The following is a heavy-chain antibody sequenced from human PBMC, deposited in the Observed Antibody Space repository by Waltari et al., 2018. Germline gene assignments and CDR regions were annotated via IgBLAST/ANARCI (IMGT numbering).Heavy chain of an antibody. CDR1: GYTFTSYY. J-gene: IGHJ6*02. CDR3: ARDLVLRYFDWSYYYGMDV. Sequence: QVQLVQSGAEVKKPGASVKVSCKASGYTFTSYYMHWVRQAPGQGLEWMGIINPSGGSTSYAQKFQGRVTMTRDTSTSTVYMERSSLRSEDTAVYYCARDLVLRYFDWSYYYGMDVWGQGTTVTVSS. V-gene: IGHV1-46*01. CDR2: INPSGGST. D-gene: IGHD3-9*01.